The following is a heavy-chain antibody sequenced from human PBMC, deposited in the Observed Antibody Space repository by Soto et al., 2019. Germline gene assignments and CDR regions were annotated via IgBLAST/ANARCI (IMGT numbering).Heavy chain of an antibody. J-gene: IGHJ4*02. V-gene: IGHV4-30-4*01. Sequence: PSETLSLTCTVSGGSIRNGDYYWSWIRQPPEKGPEWIGYIYYSGSAYYNPSLKSRVTISLDTSKNQFSLKLSSVTAADTAVYYCARYHDFGASRSFDYWGQGTPVTVSS. CDR2: IYYSGSA. D-gene: IGHD4-17*01. CDR3: ARYHDFGASRSFDY. CDR1: GGSIRNGDYY.